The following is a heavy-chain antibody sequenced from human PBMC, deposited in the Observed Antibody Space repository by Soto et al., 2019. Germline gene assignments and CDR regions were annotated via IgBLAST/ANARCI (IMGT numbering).Heavy chain of an antibody. V-gene: IGHV1-69*01. Sequence: QVQLIQSEAAVMKPGSSVRVSCTASGGIFGSHGFSWVRQAPGQRLEWVGGFIPIFRTLTYTEKFQARVRIAVDESVNTVYLDLSGLTSDDTAVYYCVRDRRIYYSDPHDEFVASDYEVWGQGTMVTVSS. D-gene: IGHD3-22*01. CDR2: FIPIFRTL. CDR3: VRDRRIYYSDPHDEFVASDYEV. CDR1: GGIFGSHG. J-gene: IGHJ3*01.